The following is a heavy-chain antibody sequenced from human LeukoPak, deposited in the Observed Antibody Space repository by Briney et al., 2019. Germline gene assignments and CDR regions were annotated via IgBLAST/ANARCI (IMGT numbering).Heavy chain of an antibody. CDR1: GLTFSNYA. CDR3: AKDPALGLNNWFDP. J-gene: IGHJ5*02. V-gene: IGHV3-23*01. Sequence: GGSLRLSCAASGLTFSNYAMSWVRQAPGKGLEWVSAISGSGGSTYYADSVKGRFTISRDNSKNTLYLQMNSLRAEDTAVYYCAKDPALGLNNWFDPWGQGTLVTVSS. D-gene: IGHD3/OR15-3a*01. CDR2: ISGSGGST.